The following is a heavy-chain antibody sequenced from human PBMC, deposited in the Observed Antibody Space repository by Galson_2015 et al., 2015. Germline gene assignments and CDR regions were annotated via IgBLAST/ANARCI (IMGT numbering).Heavy chain of an antibody. CDR2: IDPSDSYT. CDR3: ARHETTIFGGGYGMDV. Sequence: QSGAEVKKPGESLKISCKGSGYSFTSYWISWVRQMPGKDLEWMGRIDPSDSYTNYSPSFQGHVTISADKSISTAYLQWSSLRASDTAMYYCARHETTIFGGGYGMDVWGQGTTVTVSS. J-gene: IGHJ6*02. V-gene: IGHV5-10-1*01. CDR1: GYSFTSYW. D-gene: IGHD3-3*01.